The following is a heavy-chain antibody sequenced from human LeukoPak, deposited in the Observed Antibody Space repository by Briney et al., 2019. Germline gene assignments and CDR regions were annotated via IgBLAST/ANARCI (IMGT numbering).Heavy chain of an antibody. J-gene: IGHJ6*02. Sequence: PSGTLSLTCTVSGDSINSLDLWSWVRQPPGKGLEWIGEINHSGSTNYNPSLKSRVTISVDTSKNQFSLKLSSVTAADTAVYYCAGADLLQLHYGMDVWGQGTTVTVSS. D-gene: IGHD6-6*01. CDR3: AGADLLQLHYGMDV. CDR1: GDSINSLDL. CDR2: INHSGST. V-gene: IGHV4-4*02.